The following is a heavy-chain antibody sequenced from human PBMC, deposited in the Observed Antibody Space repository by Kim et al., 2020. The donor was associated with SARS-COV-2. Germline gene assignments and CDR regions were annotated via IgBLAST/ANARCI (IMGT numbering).Heavy chain of an antibody. D-gene: IGHD2-15*01. CDR3: ARPKGHCSGASCEGAFDI. Sequence: GGSLRLSCAASGFSFSAYYMHWIRQAPGEGLEWLSFIGTISTYTKYADSVKGRFTISGDNAKNSLYLQMDGLRAEDTALYYCARPKGHCSGASCEGAFDIWGQGTMVTVSS. J-gene: IGHJ3*02. CDR1: GFSFSAYY. V-gene: IGHV3-11*03. CDR2: IGTISTYT.